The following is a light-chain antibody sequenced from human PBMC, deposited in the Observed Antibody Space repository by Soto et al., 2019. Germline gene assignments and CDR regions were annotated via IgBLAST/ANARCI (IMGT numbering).Light chain of an antibody. Sequence: DIVYTPAPATLSLSPGASPTLSCRASQSVSSYLAWYQPKPGQAPRLPIYDASNRATGIPARFSGSGSGTDFTLTISSLEPEDFAVYYCQQRSNWLTWTFGQGTEVEI. CDR3: QQRSNWLTWT. V-gene: IGKV3-11*01. CDR2: DAS. J-gene: IGKJ1*01. CDR1: QSVSSY.